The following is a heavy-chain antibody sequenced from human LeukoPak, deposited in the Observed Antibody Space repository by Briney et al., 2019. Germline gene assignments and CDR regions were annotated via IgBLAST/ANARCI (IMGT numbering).Heavy chain of an antibody. Sequence: ASVKVSCKVSGYTLTELSMHWVRQAPGKGLEWMGGFDPEDGETIYAQKFRGRVTMTEDTSTDTAYMELSSLRSEDTAVYYCATARRRFGELWFDYWGQGTLVTVSS. J-gene: IGHJ4*02. D-gene: IGHD3-10*01. CDR2: FDPEDGET. V-gene: IGHV1-24*01. CDR3: ATARRRFGELWFDY. CDR1: GYTLTELS.